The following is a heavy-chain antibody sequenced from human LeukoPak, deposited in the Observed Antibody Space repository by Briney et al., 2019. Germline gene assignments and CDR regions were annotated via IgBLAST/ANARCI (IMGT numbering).Heavy chain of an antibody. CDR2: IYYSGST. D-gene: IGHD5-18*01. CDR3: ARGGYSYGPGFYYYYYGMDV. CDR1: GGSISSYY. V-gene: IGHV4-59*12. J-gene: IGHJ6*02. Sequence: SETLSLTCTVSGGSISSYYWSWIRQPPGKGLEWIGYIYYSGSTNYNPSLKSRVTISVDTSKNQFSLKLSSVTAADTAVYYCARGGYSYGPGFYYYYYGMDVWGQGTTVTVSS.